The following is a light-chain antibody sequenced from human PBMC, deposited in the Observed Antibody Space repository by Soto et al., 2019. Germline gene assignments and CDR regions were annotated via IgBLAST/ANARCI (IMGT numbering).Light chain of an antibody. CDR1: ESVSRN. CDR2: DAS. Sequence: EVVMTQSPATLSVSPGERATLSCRASESVSRNLAWYQQKPGQAPRLLIHDASTRATGIPDRFSGGGSGTEFTLTISSLQSEDFVAYYCQQYNSWPPITFGQGTRLEIK. V-gene: IGKV3-15*01. CDR3: QQYNSWPPIT. J-gene: IGKJ5*01.